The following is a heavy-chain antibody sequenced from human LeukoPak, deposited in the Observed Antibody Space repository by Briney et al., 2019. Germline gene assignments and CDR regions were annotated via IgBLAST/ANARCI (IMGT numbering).Heavy chain of an antibody. CDR3: ARSVTYYYDSSGYLF. D-gene: IGHD3-22*01. CDR2: ISSSGSTI. CDR1: GFTFGDYY. V-gene: IGHV3-11*01. J-gene: IGHJ4*02. Sequence: GGSLRLSCAASGFTFGDYYMSWIRQAPGKGLEWVSYISSSGSTIYYADSVKGRFTISRDNAKNSLYLQMNSLRAEDTAVYYCARSVTYYYDSSGYLFWGQGTLVTVSS.